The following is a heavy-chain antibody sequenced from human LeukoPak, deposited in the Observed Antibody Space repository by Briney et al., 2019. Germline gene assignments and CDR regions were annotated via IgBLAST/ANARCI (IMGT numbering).Heavy chain of an antibody. CDR3: AKDRSYYDFWSGYLTDAFDI. Sequence: GGSLRLSCAASGFTFSSYGMHWVRQAPGKGLEWVAFIRYDGSNKYYADSVKGRFTISRDNSKNTLYLQMNSLRAEDTAVYYCAKDRSYYDFWSGYLTDAFDIWGQGTMVTVSS. J-gene: IGHJ3*02. D-gene: IGHD3-3*01. V-gene: IGHV3-30*02. CDR2: IRYDGSNK. CDR1: GFTFSSYG.